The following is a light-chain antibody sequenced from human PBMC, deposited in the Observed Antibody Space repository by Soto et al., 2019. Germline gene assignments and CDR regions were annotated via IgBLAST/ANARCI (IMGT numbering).Light chain of an antibody. CDR2: SAS. Sequence: EIVMTQAPDTLSVSPGERATLSCRASQSVANSIAWYQQKPGQAPRLLTYSASTRATGIPARFSGSGSGTGFTLTISSLQSEDFAVYYCQQYNNWWTFGQGTKVDIK. V-gene: IGKV3-15*01. J-gene: IGKJ1*01. CDR1: QSVANS. CDR3: QQYNNWWT.